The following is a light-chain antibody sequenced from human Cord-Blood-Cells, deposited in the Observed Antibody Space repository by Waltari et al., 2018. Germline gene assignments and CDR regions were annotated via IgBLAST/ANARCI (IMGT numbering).Light chain of an antibody. CDR3: QQYNSYSLT. CDR2: KAS. V-gene: IGKV1-5*03. Sequence: KMTQSPSTLSASVGGRVTITCRASQSISSWLAWYQQKPGKAPKLLIYKASSVESGVPSRFSGSGSGTEFTLTISSLQPDDFATYYCQQYNSYSLTFGGGTKVEIK. CDR1: QSISSW. J-gene: IGKJ4*01.